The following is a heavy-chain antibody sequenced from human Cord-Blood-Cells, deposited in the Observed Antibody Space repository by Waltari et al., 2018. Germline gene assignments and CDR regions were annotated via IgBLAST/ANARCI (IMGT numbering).Heavy chain of an antibody. CDR2: MNPNSGNT. J-gene: IGHJ3*02. V-gene: IGHV1-8*01. Sequence: QVQLVQSGAEVKKPGASVKVSRKASGYTFTSHDINWVRQATGQGLEWMGWMNPNSGNTGYAQKFQVRVTMTSNTSISTAYMELSSLRSEDTAVYYCARTTGDQDAFDIWGQGTMVTVSS. CDR1: GYTFTSHD. CDR3: ARTTGDQDAFDI. D-gene: IGHD7-27*01.